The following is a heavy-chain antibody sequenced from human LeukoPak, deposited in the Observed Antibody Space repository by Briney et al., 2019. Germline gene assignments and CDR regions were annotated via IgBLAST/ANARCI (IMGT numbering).Heavy chain of an antibody. V-gene: IGHV2-70*11. CDR3: ARTCPYYDDSSGYPDY. CDR1: GFSLSTSGMC. J-gene: IGHJ4*02. D-gene: IGHD3-22*01. CDR2: IDWDDDK. Sequence: SGPALVKPTQTLTLTCTFSGFSLSTSGMCVSWIRQPPGKALEGLARIDWDDDKYYSTSLKTRLTISKDTSKNQVVLTMTNMDPVDTATYYCARTCPYYDDSSGYPDYWGQGTLVTVSS.